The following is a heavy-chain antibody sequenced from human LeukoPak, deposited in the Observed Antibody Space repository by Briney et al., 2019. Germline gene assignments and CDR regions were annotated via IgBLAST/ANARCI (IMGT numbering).Heavy chain of an antibody. CDR3: ARAMNSWFLLDLDY. D-gene: IGHD3-22*01. Sequence: PGGSLRLSCAASGFTFSSYAMSWVRQAPGKGLEWVSAISGSGGSTYYAQKFQGRVTMTRDTSFSTAYMALSSLRPDDTAMYYCARAMNSWFLLDLDYWGQGNLVTVSS. CDR2: ISGSGGST. CDR1: GFTFSSYA. J-gene: IGHJ4*02. V-gene: IGHV3-23*01.